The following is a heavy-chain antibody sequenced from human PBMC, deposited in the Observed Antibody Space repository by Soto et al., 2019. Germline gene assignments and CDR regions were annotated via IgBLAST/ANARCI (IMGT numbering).Heavy chain of an antibody. V-gene: IGHV1-8*01. CDR3: ARGRLTGGDY. CDR1: GYTFTSYD. CDR2: MNPDSRNT. Sequence: QVQLVQSGTEVKKPGASVKVSCKASGYTFTSYDIHWVRQATGQGLEWMGWMNPDSRNTGYAQKFQGRVTMTRNTSISTVYMELRSLRSEDAAVYYCARGRLTGGDYWGQGTLVTVSS. D-gene: IGHD3-16*01. J-gene: IGHJ4*02.